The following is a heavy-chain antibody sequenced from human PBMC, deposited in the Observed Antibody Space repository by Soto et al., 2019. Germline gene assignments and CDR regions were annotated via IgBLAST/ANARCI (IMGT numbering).Heavy chain of an antibody. D-gene: IGHD3-3*01. CDR1: GCTFTSYG. CDR3: ARLTSDITIFGVVIGEYYYYYGMDV. V-gene: IGHV1-18*01. CDR2: ISAYNGNT. J-gene: IGHJ6*02. Sequence: GASVKVSCKACGCTFTSYGISWVRQAPGQGLEWMGWISAYNGNTNYAQKLQGRVTMTTDTSTSTAYMELRSLRSDDTAVYYCARLTSDITIFGVVIGEYYYYYGMDVWGQGTTVTVSS.